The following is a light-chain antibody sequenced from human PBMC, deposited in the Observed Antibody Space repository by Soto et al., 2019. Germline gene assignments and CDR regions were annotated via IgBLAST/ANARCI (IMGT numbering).Light chain of an antibody. V-gene: IGKV1D-12*01. CDR1: QDIGSL. CDR2: GAS. J-gene: IGKJ4*01. CDR3: QQAIFFPLT. Sequence: DIQMPQSPSSVSASVGDRVTITCRASQDIGSLLAWYQQKPGKAPKLLIYGASTLQSGVPSRFSGSGSGTDFTLTISGLQPEDFAPDVCQQAIFFPLTFGGGTKLEI.